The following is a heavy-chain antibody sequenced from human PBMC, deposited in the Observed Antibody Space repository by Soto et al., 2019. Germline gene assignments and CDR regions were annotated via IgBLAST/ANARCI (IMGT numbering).Heavy chain of an antibody. CDR2: ISGNSGTT. D-gene: IGHD3-3*01. CDR3: AKGRAITVFGDITPFDS. J-gene: IGHJ4*02. CDR1: GFNFSNYA. V-gene: IGHV3-23*01. Sequence: EVQLLESGGDFKQPGGSLRLSCEGSGFNFSNYALNWVRQAPGKRLEWVSVISGNSGTTYYAASVKGRFTISRDSSKKTLYLQMNSLRADATAVYYCAKGRAITVFGDITPFDSWGQGTLVTVSS.